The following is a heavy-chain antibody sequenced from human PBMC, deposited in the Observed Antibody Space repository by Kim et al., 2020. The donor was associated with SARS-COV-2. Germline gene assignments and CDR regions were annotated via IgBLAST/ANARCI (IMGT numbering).Heavy chain of an antibody. Sequence: GGSLRLSCAASGFTFSTYGMYWVRQAPGKGLEWVALISYDGSNEYYADSVKGRFTISRDNSKNTLYLQMNSLRAEDTALFYCAKALLRGVNYYYYGMDVWGQGTTVTVSS. CDR1: GFTFSTYG. V-gene: IGHV3-30*18. J-gene: IGHJ6*02. CDR2: ISYDGSNE. CDR3: AKALLRGVNYYYYGMDV. D-gene: IGHD3-10*01.